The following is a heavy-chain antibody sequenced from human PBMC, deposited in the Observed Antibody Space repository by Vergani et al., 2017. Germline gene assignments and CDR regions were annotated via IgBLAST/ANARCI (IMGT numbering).Heavy chain of an antibody. Sequence: QVQLQQWGAGLLKPSETLSLTCAVYGGSFSVYYWSWIRQPPGKGLEWIGEINHSGSTNYNPSLKSRVTISVDTSKNQFSLKLSSVTAADTAVYYCARVYPAAAGQNRYYYYYYMDVWGKGTTVTVSS. CDR3: ARVYPAAAGQNRYYYYYYMDV. J-gene: IGHJ6*03. CDR1: GGSFSVYY. V-gene: IGHV4-34*01. CDR2: INHSGST. D-gene: IGHD6-13*01.